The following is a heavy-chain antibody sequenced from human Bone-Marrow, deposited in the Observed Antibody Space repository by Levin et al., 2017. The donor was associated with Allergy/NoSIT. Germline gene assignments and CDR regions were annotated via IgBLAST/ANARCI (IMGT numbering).Heavy chain of an antibody. Sequence: GGSLRLSCAASGFTISDAFMAWVRQAPGKGLEWVSFISSSDSTIYYADSVKGRFTISRDNAKNSLFLQMNNLKDADTAVYYCASRWYTSASGWYYDGMDVWGQGTKGTVSS. CDR1: GFTISDAF. D-gene: IGHD6-19*01. V-gene: IGHV3-11*01. CDR3: ASRWYTSASGWYYDGMDV. J-gene: IGHJ6*02. CDR2: ISSSDSTI.